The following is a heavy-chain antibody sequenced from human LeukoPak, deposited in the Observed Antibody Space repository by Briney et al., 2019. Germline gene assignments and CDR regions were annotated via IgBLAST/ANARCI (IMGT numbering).Heavy chain of an antibody. J-gene: IGHJ6*02. CDR1: GYTLTRFV. V-gene: IGHV1-3*01. CDR2: INAGNGNT. Sequence: ASVKVSCKASGYTLTRFVMHWVRQAPGQRLEWMGWINAGNGNTKYSRKFQGRVTITRDTSASTAYMELSSLRSEDTAVYYCARAGKNEVVAAEVIYYYGMDVWGQGTTVTVSS. CDR3: ARAGKNEVVAAEVIYYYGMDV. D-gene: IGHD2-15*01.